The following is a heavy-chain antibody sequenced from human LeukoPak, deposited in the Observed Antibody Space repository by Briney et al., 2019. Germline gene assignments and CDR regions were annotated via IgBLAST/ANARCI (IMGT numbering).Heavy chain of an antibody. Sequence: GRSLRLSCAASGFTFSSYWMHWVRQAPGKGLVWVSRINTDGSSTTYADSVKGRFTISRDNAKNTLYLQMNSLSAEDTAVYYCARGYSSSYLIDYWGQGTLVTVPS. CDR1: GFTFSSYW. CDR3: ARGYSSSYLIDY. D-gene: IGHD6-6*01. J-gene: IGHJ4*02. CDR2: INTDGSST. V-gene: IGHV3-74*01.